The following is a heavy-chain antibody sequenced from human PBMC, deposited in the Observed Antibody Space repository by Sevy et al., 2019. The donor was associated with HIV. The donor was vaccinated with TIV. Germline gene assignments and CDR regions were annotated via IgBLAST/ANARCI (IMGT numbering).Heavy chain of an antibody. J-gene: IGHJ4*02. CDR2: IWYDGSNK. CDR1: GFTFSSYG. Sequence: GGSLRLSCAASGFTFSSYGMHWVRQAPGKGLEWVAVIWYDGSNKYYADSVKGRFTISRDNSKNTLYLQMNSLRADDTAVYYCARDRMGYCSGGSCPYYFDYWGQGTLVTVSS. CDR3: ARDRMGYCSGGSCPYYFDY. V-gene: IGHV3-33*01. D-gene: IGHD2-15*01.